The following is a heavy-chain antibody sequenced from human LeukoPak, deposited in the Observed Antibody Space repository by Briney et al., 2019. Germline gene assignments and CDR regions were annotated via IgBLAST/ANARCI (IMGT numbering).Heavy chain of an antibody. CDR2: IYDYSSN. Sequence: LATVSLTCTVSGGSISSYYWSWIRQPPGKGLEWIGYIYDYSSNNYYTSLKSRVTISVDTSNNQFSLKLSSVTAADTAVYYCARIDSYGWYDYWGEGTLVTLSA. CDR1: GGSISSYY. D-gene: IGHD6-19*01. CDR3: ARIDSYGWYDY. J-gene: IGHJ4*02. V-gene: IGHV4-59*08.